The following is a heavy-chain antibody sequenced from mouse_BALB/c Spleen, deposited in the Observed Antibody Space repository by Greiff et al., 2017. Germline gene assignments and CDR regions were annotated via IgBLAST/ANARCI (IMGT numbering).Heavy chain of an antibody. CDR1: GFTFSSYT. CDR2: ISSGGSYT. V-gene: IGHV5-6-4*01. Sequence: EVNVVESGGGLVKPGGSLKLSCAASGFTFSSYTMSWVRQTPEKRLEWVATISSGGSYTYYPDSVKGRFTISRDNAKNTLYLQMSSLKSEDTAMYYCTRDSTTVVARAMDYWGQGTSVTVSS. J-gene: IGHJ4*01. CDR3: TRDSTTVVARAMDY. D-gene: IGHD1-1*01.